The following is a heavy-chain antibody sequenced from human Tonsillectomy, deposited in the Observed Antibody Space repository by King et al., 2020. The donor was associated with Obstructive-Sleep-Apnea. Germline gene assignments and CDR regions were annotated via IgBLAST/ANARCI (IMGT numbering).Heavy chain of an antibody. Sequence: EVQLVESGGGLVQPGRSLRLSCEASGFSFDDYAMHWVRQAPGKGLEWVSGINWNSGSIGYVDSVKGRFTISRDNAKNSLYLQMNSLRPEDTALYYCVKDRAGGVPDAFDIWGQGTMVTVSS. CDR3: VKDRAGGVPDAFDI. J-gene: IGHJ3*02. V-gene: IGHV3-9*01. CDR1: GFSFDDYA. D-gene: IGHD3-16*01. CDR2: INWNSGSI.